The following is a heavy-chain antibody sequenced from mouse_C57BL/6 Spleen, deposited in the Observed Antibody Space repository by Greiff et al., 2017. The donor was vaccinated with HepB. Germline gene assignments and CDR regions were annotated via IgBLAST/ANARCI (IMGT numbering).Heavy chain of an antibody. CDR3: ARRIYYYGSSYGY. CDR1: GYTFTSYW. J-gene: IGHJ2*01. Sequence: QVQLQQPGAELVKPGASVKMSCKASGYTFTSYWITWVKQRPGQGLEWIGDIYPGSGSTNYNEKFKSKATLTVDTSSSTAYMQLSSLTSEDSAVYYCARRIYYYGSSYGYWGQGTTLTVSS. V-gene: IGHV1-55*01. D-gene: IGHD1-1*01. CDR2: IYPGSGST.